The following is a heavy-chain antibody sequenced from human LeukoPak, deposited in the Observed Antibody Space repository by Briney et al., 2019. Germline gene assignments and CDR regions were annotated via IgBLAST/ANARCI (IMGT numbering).Heavy chain of an antibody. D-gene: IGHD6-13*01. V-gene: IGHV1-18*01. Sequence: ASVKVSCKTSGYTFTSYGISWVRQAPGQGLEWMGWISAYNGNTNYAQKLQGRVTMTTDTSTSTAYMELRSLRSDDTAVYYCARGLYSSSWASFDYWGQGTLVTVSS. CDR3: ARGLYSSSWASFDY. CDR1: GYTFTSYG. CDR2: ISAYNGNT. J-gene: IGHJ4*02.